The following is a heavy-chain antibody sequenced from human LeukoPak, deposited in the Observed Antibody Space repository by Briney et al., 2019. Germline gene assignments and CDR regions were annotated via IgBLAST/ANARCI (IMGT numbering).Heavy chain of an antibody. D-gene: IGHD2-2*01. V-gene: IGHV4-59*12. CDR3: ARESRRSYCNEY. Sequence: SETLSLTCTVSGGSISNYYWSWIRQPPGKGLEWIGYIYYSGSTNYNPSLKSRVTMSVDTSKNQFSLKLSSVTAADTAEYFCARESRRSYCNEYWGQGTLVTVSS. CDR2: IYYSGST. CDR1: GGSISNYY. J-gene: IGHJ4*02.